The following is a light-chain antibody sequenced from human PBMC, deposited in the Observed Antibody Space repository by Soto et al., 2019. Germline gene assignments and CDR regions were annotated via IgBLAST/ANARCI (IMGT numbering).Light chain of an antibody. CDR3: AAWDDSLSGPV. CDR1: SSNIGSNY. J-gene: IGLJ2*01. Sequence: QSVLTQPPSASGTPGQRVTISCSGSSSNIGSNYIYWYQQLPGTDPKLLIYRNNQRPSGVPDRFSGSKSGTSASLAISGLRSEDEADYYCAAWDDSLSGPVFGVGTKGTVL. CDR2: RNN. V-gene: IGLV1-47*01.